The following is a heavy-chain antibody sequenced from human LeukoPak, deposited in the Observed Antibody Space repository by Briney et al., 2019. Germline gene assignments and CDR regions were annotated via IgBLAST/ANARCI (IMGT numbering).Heavy chain of an antibody. CDR3: AGAYTYSYYYYMDV. D-gene: IGHD5-18*01. CDR1: GGSISSYY. CDR2: IYYSGST. J-gene: IGHJ6*03. V-gene: IGHV4-59*01. Sequence: SETLSLTCTVSGGSISSYYWSWIRQPPGKGLEWIGYIYYSGSTNYNPSLKSRVTISVDTSKNQSSLKLSSVTATDTAMYYCAGAYTYSYYYYMDVWGKGTTVTVSS.